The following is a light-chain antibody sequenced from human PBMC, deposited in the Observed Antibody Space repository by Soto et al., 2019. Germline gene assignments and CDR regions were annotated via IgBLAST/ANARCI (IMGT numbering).Light chain of an antibody. CDR1: SSDVGGYNY. V-gene: IGLV2-14*01. Sequence: QSALTQPASVSGSPGQSITISCTGTSSDVGGYNYVSWYQQHPGKAPKLMIYDVSNRPSGVSTRFSGSKSGNTASLTISALQAEDEDDYYCSSYTSSSTRVFGGGTKLTVL. CDR2: DVS. CDR3: SSYTSSSTRV. J-gene: IGLJ2*01.